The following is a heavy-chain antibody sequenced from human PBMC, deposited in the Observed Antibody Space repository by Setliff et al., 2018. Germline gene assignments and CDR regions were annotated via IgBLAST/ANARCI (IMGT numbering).Heavy chain of an antibody. CDR2: IIHSGST. V-gene: IGHV4-34*12. CDR3: ARSFSRSGKFLLDY. J-gene: IGHJ4*02. D-gene: IGHD1-26*01. Sequence: SETLSLTCAVYGGSFSGYYWSWIRQPPGKRLEWIGEIIHSGSTNYNPSLKSRVTISMDTPKNQFSLKVPSVTAADTAVYYCARSFSRSGKFLLDYWGQGALVTVSS. CDR1: GGSFSGYY.